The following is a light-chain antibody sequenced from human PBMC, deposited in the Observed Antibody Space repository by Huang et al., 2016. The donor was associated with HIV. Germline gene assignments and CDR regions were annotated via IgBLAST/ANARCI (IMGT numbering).Light chain of an antibody. V-gene: IGKV1-5*03. CDR3: QQYNSYSPGYT. Sequence: DIQMTQSPSTLSAFVGDRVTITCRARQSISSCLAWYQQKPWKAPTLLIYKASSLERGVPSRFSGSGSGTEFTLTISSLQPDDFATYYCQQYNSYSPGYTFGQGTKLEIK. CDR1: QSISSC. CDR2: KAS. J-gene: IGKJ2*01.